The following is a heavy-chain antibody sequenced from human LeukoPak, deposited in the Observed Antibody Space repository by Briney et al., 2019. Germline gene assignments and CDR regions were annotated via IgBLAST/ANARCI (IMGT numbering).Heavy chain of an antibody. CDR3: ARTDSPPLYSSSWYGNAFDI. Sequence: GASVKVSCRASGYTFTGYYIHWVRQAPGQGLEWMGWIDPNSGYTNYAQKFQGRVTMTRDTSISTDYMDLSRVRSDDTAIYYCARTDSPPLYSSSWYGNAFDIWGEGTVVTVSS. CDR2: IDPNSGYT. V-gene: IGHV1-2*02. CDR1: GYTFTGYY. J-gene: IGHJ3*02. D-gene: IGHD6-13*01.